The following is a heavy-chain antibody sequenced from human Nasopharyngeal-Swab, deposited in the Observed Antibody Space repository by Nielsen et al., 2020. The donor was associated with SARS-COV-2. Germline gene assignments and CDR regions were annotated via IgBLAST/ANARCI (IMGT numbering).Heavy chain of an antibody. Sequence: GGSRRLSGAASGFTPPRYRMNWVGKVQGKGLEWVSSISSSSSYIYYADSVKGRFTNSRDNAKNSLYLQMNSLRAEYTAVYYWARDHVLPDAFDIWGQGTMVTVSS. D-gene: IGHD3-10*01. CDR3: ARDHVLPDAFDI. CDR2: ISSSSSYI. V-gene: IGHV3-21*01. J-gene: IGHJ3*02. CDR1: GFTPPRYR.